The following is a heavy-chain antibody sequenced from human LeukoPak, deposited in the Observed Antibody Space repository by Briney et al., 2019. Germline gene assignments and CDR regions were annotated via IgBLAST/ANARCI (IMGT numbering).Heavy chain of an antibody. V-gene: IGHV1-46*01. CDR2: INPSGGST. J-gene: IGHJ4*02. Sequence: GASVKVSCKASGYTFTSYYMHWVRQAPGQGLEWMGIINPSGGSTSYAQKFQGRVTMIRATSTVYMELSSLRSEDTAVYYCARAQGYCSSTSCSTFDYWGQGTLVTVSS. CDR1: GYTFTSYY. D-gene: IGHD2-2*01. CDR3: ARAQGYCSSTSCSTFDY.